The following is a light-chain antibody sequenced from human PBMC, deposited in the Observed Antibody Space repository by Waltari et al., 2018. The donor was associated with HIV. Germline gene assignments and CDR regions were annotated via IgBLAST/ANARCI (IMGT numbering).Light chain of an antibody. CDR2: YKSDSDK. CDR3: VIWHSSAYV. V-gene: IGLV5-45*03. J-gene: IGLJ1*01. CDR1: SAIDVRTYS. Sequence: QAVLTQPSSLSASPRTSACLTCTLRSAIDVRTYSIYWYHQKPVSPPQYLLRYKSDSDKQQGSGVPSRFSGSKDASANAGILLISGLQSEDEADYYCVIWHSSAYVFGTGTKVTVL.